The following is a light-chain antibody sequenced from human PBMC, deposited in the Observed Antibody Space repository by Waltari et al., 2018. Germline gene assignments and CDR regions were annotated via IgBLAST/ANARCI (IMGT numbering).Light chain of an antibody. CDR1: QGVSKF. J-gene: IGKJ4*01. CDR2: DVS. Sequence: VVLTKSPATLSLSPGERATLPCRASQGVSKFLAWFQQKPGKSPRPLVDDVSPRATGIPSRFSGSGPGPEFILTINSLEPEDFAVYYCQQYDRWPLTFGGGTKLEIK. CDR3: QQYDRWPLT. V-gene: IGKV3D-11*01.